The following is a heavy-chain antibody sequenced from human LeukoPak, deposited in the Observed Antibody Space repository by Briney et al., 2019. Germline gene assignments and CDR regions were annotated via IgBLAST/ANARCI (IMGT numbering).Heavy chain of an antibody. J-gene: IGHJ4*02. Sequence: SETGSLTCTVSGGSISSGDYYWSWIRQPPGKGLEWIGYIYYSGSTYYNPSLKSRVTISVDTSKNQFSLKLSSVTAADTAVYYCARVAFGYYDSSGYHFDYWGQGTLVTVSS. CDR2: IYYSGST. D-gene: IGHD3-22*01. CDR1: GGSISSGDYY. V-gene: IGHV4-30-4*01. CDR3: ARVAFGYYDSSGYHFDY.